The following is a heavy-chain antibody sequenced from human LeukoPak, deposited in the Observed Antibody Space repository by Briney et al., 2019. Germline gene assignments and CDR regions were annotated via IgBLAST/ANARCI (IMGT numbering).Heavy chain of an antibody. Sequence: SETLSLTCTVSGGSTSSYFWSWIRQPAGKGLERIGRIYTSGSTNYNPSLKSRVTMSVDTSKNQFSLKLSSVTAADTAVYYCARAPATIFEGDYFDNCGQGTLVTVSS. CDR1: GGSTSSYF. J-gene: IGHJ4*02. V-gene: IGHV4-4*07. D-gene: IGHD3-3*01. CDR3: ARAPATIFEGDYFDN. CDR2: IYTSGST.